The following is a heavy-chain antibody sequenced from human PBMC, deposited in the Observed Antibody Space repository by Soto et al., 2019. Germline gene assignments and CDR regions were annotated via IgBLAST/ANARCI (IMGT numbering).Heavy chain of an antibody. CDR1: CDSISSNTW. Sequence: SETLSLTCAVSCDSISSNTWWSWVRQPPGQGLEWIGDISRSGNTNYKASLKSRVTISIDKSKNQFSLKLTSVTAADTAVYYCARGCSGGSCYPLMDIWGQGTTVTVSS. CDR2: ISRSGNT. D-gene: IGHD2-15*01. CDR3: ARGCSGGSCYPLMDI. J-gene: IGHJ6*02. V-gene: IGHV4-4*02.